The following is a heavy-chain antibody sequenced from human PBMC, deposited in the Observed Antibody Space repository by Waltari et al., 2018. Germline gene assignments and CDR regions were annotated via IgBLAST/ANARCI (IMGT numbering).Heavy chain of an antibody. Sequence: EVQLLESGGGLVQPGGSLRLSCASSGFPFSSYAMRWVRPAPRKGLEWFSVFSGSGCSTYYADSVKGRFTISRDNSKNTLYLQMNSLRAEDTAVYYCAKDLIIGYCSSTSCYMDYYYGMDVWGQGTTVTVSS. CDR2: FSGSGCST. J-gene: IGHJ6*02. CDR3: AKDLIIGYCSSTSCYMDYYYGMDV. D-gene: IGHD2-2*02. V-gene: IGHV3-23*01. CDR1: GFPFSSYA.